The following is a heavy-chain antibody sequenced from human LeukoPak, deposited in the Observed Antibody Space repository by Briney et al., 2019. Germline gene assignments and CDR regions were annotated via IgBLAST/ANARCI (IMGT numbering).Heavy chain of an antibody. J-gene: IGHJ6*02. V-gene: IGHV3-21*01. CDR3: ARPFYGEYGMDV. Sequence: GGSLRLSCAASGFTFSSYSMNWVRQAPGQGLEWVSSISSSSSYIYYADSVKGRFTISRDNAKNSLYLQMNSLRAEDTAVYYCARPFYGEYGMDVWGQGTTVTVSS. CDR1: GFTFSSYS. CDR2: ISSSSSYI. D-gene: IGHD3-3*02.